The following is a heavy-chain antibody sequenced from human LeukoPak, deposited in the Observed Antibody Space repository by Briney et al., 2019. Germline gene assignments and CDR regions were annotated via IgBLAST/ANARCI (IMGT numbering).Heavy chain of an antibody. J-gene: IGHJ4*02. CDR2: IYHSGST. Sequence: SETLSLTCTVSGYSISSGYYWGWIRQPPGKGLEWIGSIYHSGSTYYNPSLKSRVTISVDTSKNQFSLKLSSVTAADTAVYYCARDLPRGASGGGYWGQGTLVTVSS. CDR1: GYSISSGYY. D-gene: IGHD3-10*01. CDR3: ARDLPRGASGGGY. V-gene: IGHV4-38-2*02.